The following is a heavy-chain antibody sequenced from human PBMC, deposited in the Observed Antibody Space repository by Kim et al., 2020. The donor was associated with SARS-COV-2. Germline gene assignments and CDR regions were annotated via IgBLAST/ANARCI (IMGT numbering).Heavy chain of an antibody. CDR3: AKSVTGQAYYYYAMDV. D-gene: IGHD3-3*01. V-gene: IGHV3-30*02. Sequence: DSVKGRFTISRDNSKNTLHLQMNSLRPDDTAVYYCAKSVTGQAYYYYAMDVWGQGTTVSVSS. J-gene: IGHJ6*02.